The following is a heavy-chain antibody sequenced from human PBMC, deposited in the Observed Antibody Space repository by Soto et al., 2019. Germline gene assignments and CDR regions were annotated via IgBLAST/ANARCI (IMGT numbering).Heavy chain of an antibody. CDR2: IIPIFGTA. Sequence: GASVKVSCKASGGTFSSYAISWVRQAPGQGLEWMGGIIPIFGTANYAQKFQGRVTITADESTSTAYMELSSLRSEDTAVYYCARGMTRITMIVVAEYDAFDIWGQGTMVTVSS. D-gene: IGHD3-22*01. V-gene: IGHV1-69*13. J-gene: IGHJ3*02. CDR3: ARGMTRITMIVVAEYDAFDI. CDR1: GGTFSSYA.